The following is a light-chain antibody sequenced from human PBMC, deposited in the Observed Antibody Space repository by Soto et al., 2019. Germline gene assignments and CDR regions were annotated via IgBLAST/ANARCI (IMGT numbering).Light chain of an antibody. J-gene: IGKJ1*01. Sequence: IHMTQSPSTLSGSVGDRVTITCRASQTISSWLAWYQQKPGKAPKLLIYKASTLKSGVPSRFSGSGSGTEFTLTISSLHPDDFATYYCQHYNSYSEAFGQGTKVDI. CDR1: QTISSW. CDR2: KAS. CDR3: QHYNSYSEA. V-gene: IGKV1-5*03.